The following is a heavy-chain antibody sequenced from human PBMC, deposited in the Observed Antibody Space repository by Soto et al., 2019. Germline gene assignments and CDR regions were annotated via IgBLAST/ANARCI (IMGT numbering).Heavy chain of an antibody. Sequence: EVQLLESGGGLVQPGGSLRLSCAASGFTFSNYAMSWVRQAPGKGLEWVSGISGSGQSTYYADSVKGRFTISRDNSKNTLYLQTNSLRAEDTAVYYCAKAHDFWSYYFDYWGQGTLVTVSS. CDR1: GFTFSNYA. J-gene: IGHJ4*02. CDR3: AKAHDFWSYYFDY. CDR2: ISGSGQST. D-gene: IGHD3-3*01. V-gene: IGHV3-23*01.